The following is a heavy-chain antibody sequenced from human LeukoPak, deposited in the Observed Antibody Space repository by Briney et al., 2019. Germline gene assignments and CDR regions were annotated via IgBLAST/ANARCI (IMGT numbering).Heavy chain of an antibody. V-gene: IGHV3-30-3*01. CDR1: GFTFRNYV. CDR2: TSSDLNVK. J-gene: IGHJ4*02. CDR3: AREGYYGSGSPPSLYFDY. Sequence: GGSLRLSCAASGFTFRNYVIHWVCQAPGKGLEWVAVTSSDLNVKLYADSVKGRFTISRDNSRSTLYLQMNSLRPEDTAIYYCAREGYYGSGSPPSLYFDYWGQGALVTVSS. D-gene: IGHD3-10*01.